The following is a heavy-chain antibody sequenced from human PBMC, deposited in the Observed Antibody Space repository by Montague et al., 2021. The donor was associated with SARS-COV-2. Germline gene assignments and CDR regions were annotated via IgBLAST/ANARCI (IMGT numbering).Heavy chain of an antibody. V-gene: IGHV3-23*01. J-gene: IGHJ2*01. D-gene: IGHD6-19*01. Sequence: SLRLSCAASGFAFNNFAMSWVRQAPGKGLEWVSSIFGSAAGTYYADSVKGRFTISRDNSKNTLYLQMSSLKAEDTAKYYCAKKPGAGAVVYWYFDLWGRGTVVSVSS. CDR2: IFGSAAGT. CDR3: AKKPGAGAVVYWYFDL. CDR1: GFAFNNFA.